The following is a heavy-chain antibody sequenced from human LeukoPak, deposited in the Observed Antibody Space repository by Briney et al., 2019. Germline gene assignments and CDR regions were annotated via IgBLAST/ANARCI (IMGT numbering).Heavy chain of an antibody. CDR2: IYTSGST. J-gene: IGHJ5*02. D-gene: IGHD3-3*01. CDR3: ARDMYYDFWGGPNWFDP. CDR1: GGSISSYY. Sequence: LSETLSLTCTVPGGSISSYYWSWIRQPAGKGLEWIGRIYTSGSTNYNPSLKSRVTMSVDTSKNQFSLKLSSVTAADTAVYYCARDMYYDFWGGPNWFDPWGQGTLVTVSS. V-gene: IGHV4-4*07.